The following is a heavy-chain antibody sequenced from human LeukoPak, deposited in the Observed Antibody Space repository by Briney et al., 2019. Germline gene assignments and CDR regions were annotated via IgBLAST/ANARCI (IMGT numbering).Heavy chain of an antibody. V-gene: IGHV3-23*01. CDR3: AKDRAINWNDVEYFDL. D-gene: IGHD1-1*01. CDR1: GFTFSSYA. CDR2: ISGSGGRT. J-gene: IGHJ2*01. Sequence: SGGSLRLSCAPSGFTFSSYAMSWVRQAPGKGLEWVSAISGSGGRTYYAGAVKGRFTISRDNSKNTLYLQMNSLRAEDTAVYYCAKDRAINWNDVEYFDLWGRGTLVTVSS.